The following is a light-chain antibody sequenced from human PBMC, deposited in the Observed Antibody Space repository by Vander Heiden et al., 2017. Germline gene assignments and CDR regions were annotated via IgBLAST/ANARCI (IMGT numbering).Light chain of an antibody. CDR2: QDS. V-gene: IGLV3-1*01. CDR3: QAWDSSVVV. J-gene: IGLJ2*01. CDR1: KLGDKY. Sequence: SYELTQPPSVSVSPGQTASSTCPGDKLGDKYACWYQKKPGQSPVLVIYQDSNRPSGIPDRFSGSNSGNTATLTISGTQAMDEADYYCQAWDSSVVVFGGGTKLTVL.